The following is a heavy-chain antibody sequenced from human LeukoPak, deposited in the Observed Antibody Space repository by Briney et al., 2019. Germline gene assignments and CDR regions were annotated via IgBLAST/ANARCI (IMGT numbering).Heavy chain of an antibody. CDR2: INKSGSNT. Sequence: GGSLRLSCAASGFTFTNYAMTWVRQAPGKGLEWVSSINKSGSNTYYADFAKGRFTISRDNSKNTLFLQMNSPRADDTALYYCAKDTRSTVISVGAFEIWGQGTMVTVSS. D-gene: IGHD3-22*01. CDR1: GFTFTNYA. CDR3: AKDTRSTVISVGAFEI. J-gene: IGHJ3*02. V-gene: IGHV3-23*01.